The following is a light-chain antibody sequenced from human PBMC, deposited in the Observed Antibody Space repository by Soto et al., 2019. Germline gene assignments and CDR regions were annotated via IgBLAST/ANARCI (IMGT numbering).Light chain of an antibody. CDR2: DAS. V-gene: IGKV1-5*01. CDR3: QQYNQYWT. CDR1: QSISSW. J-gene: IGKJ1*01. Sequence: DIQMTQSPSTLSASVGDRVTITCRASQSISSWLAWYQQKPGKAPKVLIYDASSLESGVPSRFSASGSGTEFSLTISSLQPDDFATYYCQQYNQYWTFGQGTRVEIK.